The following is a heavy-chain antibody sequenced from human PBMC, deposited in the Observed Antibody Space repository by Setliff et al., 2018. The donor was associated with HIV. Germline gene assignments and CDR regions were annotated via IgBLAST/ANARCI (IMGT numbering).Heavy chain of an antibody. V-gene: IGHV7-4-1*02. CDR3: ATRGEQLYFYGMDV. D-gene: IGHD1-26*01. CDR2: IHTNTGDP. Sequence: GASVKVSCKASGGTSYAINWVRQAPGQGLEWMGWIHTNTGDPTYAQGFTGRFVFSFDTSVSTAYLQISGLKAEDTAVYYCATRGEQLYFYGMDVWGQGTTVTVSS. J-gene: IGHJ6*02. CDR1: GGTSYA.